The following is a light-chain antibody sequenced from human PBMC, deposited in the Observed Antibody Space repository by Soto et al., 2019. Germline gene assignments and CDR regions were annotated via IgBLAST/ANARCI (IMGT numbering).Light chain of an antibody. Sequence: QSALTQPASVSGSPGQSITISCNGTSSDVGGYNYVSWYQQHPGKAPRFMIYEVSNRPPGVSDRFSGSKSANTASLTISGLQAEDEADYYCSSYTSSSTYVFGTGTQLTVL. CDR1: SSDVGGYNY. V-gene: IGLV2-14*01. CDR2: EVS. J-gene: IGLJ1*01. CDR3: SSYTSSSTYV.